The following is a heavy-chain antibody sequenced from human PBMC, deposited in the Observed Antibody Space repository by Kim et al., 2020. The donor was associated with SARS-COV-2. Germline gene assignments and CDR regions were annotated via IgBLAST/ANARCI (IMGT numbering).Heavy chain of an antibody. CDR2: ISYDGSNK. D-gene: IGHD3-10*01. V-gene: IGHV3-30*18. CDR1: GFTFSSYG. CDR3: AKDGITMVRGGPATEYYYYYGMDV. J-gene: IGHJ6*02. Sequence: GGSLRLSCAASGFTFSSYGMHWVRQAPGKGLEWVAVISYDGSNKYYADSVKGRFTISRDNSKNTLYLQMNSLRAEDTAVYYCAKDGITMVRGGPATEYYYYYGMDVWGQGTTVTVSS.